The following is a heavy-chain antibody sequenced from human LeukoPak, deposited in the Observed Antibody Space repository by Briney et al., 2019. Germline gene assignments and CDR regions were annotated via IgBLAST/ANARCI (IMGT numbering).Heavy chain of an antibody. J-gene: IGHJ4*02. CDR3: ARGCSSTTCYTSGFDY. V-gene: IGHV1-18*01. D-gene: IGHD2-2*02. CDR2: ISAYNGNT. CDR1: GYTFTSYG. Sequence: ASVKVSCKASGYTFTSYGISWVRQAPGQGLEWMGWISAYNGNTSYAQKFQGRVTMTRDTSISTAYMELSSLRSDDTAVYYCARGCSSTTCYTSGFDYWGQGTLVTVSS.